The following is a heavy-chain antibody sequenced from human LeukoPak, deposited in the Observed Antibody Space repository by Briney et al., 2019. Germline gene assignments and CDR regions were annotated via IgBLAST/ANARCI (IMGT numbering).Heavy chain of an antibody. Sequence: ASVKVSCKVSGYTLTELSMHWVQQAPGKGLEWMGGFDPEDGETIYAQKFQGRVTMTEDTSTDTAYMELSSLRSEDTAVYYCATDYRLRLDESPDHHPYYYYMDVWGKGTTVTVSS. J-gene: IGHJ6*03. V-gene: IGHV1-24*01. CDR1: GYTLTELS. CDR2: FDPEDGET. D-gene: IGHD5-12*01. CDR3: ATDYRLRLDESPDHHPYYYYMDV.